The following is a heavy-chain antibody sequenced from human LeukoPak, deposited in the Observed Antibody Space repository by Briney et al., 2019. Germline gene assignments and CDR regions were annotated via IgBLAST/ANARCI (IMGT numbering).Heavy chain of an antibody. CDR1: GFTFSSYW. CDR2: INSDGSST. V-gene: IGHV3-74*01. CDR3: AREIIAAAHLDY. Sequence: GGSLRLSCAASGFTFSSYWMHWVRHAPGKGLVWVSRINSDGSSTSHADSVKGRFTISRDNAKNTLYLQMNSLRAEDTAVYYCAREIIAAAHLDYWGQGTVVTVSS. J-gene: IGHJ4*02. D-gene: IGHD6-13*01.